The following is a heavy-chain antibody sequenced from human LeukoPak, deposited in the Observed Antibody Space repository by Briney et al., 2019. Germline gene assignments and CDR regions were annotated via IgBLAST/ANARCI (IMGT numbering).Heavy chain of an antibody. D-gene: IGHD1-1*01. Sequence: GGSLRLSCAASGFTFSDYWVIWVRQAPGKGLGWVADIKYDSSDRFYVDSVKGRFTISRDNAQNSVFLQMNSLRADDTAVYYCARLMTETGTYSYYFDKWGQGTLVTVSS. CDR2: IKYDSSDR. CDR1: GFTFSDYW. V-gene: IGHV3-7*01. J-gene: IGHJ4*02. CDR3: ARLMTETGTYSYYFDK.